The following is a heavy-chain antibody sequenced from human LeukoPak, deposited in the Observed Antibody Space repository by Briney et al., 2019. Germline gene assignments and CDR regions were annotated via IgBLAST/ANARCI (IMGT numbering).Heavy chain of an antibody. Sequence: GGSLRLSCAASGFTFSNAWMSWVRQAPGKGLEWVGCIKSKTDGGTTDYDAPVKGRCTISRDDSKNTLYLQMNSLKTEDTAVYYCTKPSIAAAGTLDDYWGQGTLVTVSS. CDR1: GFTFSNAW. CDR3: TKPSIAAAGTLDDY. V-gene: IGHV3-15*01. D-gene: IGHD6-13*01. J-gene: IGHJ4*02. CDR2: IKSKTDGGTT.